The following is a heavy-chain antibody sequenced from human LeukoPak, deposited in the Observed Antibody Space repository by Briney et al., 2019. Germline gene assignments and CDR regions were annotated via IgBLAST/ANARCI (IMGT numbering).Heavy chain of an antibody. J-gene: IGHJ6*03. CDR2: IYTTGGT. CDR3: ARVNYYYYYMDV. CDR1: GGSISSYY. Sequence: PSETLSLTCTVSGGSISSYYWSWIRQPAGKGLERIGRIYTTGGTNYNPSLKSRVTMSVDTSKNQFSLKLSSVTAVDTAVYYCARVNYYYYYMDVWGKGTTVTISS. V-gene: IGHV4-4*07.